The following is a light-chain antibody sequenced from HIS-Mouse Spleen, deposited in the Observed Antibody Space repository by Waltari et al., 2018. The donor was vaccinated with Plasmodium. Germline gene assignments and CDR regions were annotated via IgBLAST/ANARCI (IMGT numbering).Light chain of an antibody. J-gene: IGLJ3*02. CDR3: QVWDSSTGV. CDR1: NIGSKN. CDR2: RDS. Sequence: PLSVSVALGQTARITCGGNNIGSKNVHWYQQKPGQAPVLVIYRDSNRPSGIPERFSGSNSGNTATLTISRAQAGDEADYYCQVWDSSTGVFGGGTKLTVL. V-gene: IGLV3-9*01.